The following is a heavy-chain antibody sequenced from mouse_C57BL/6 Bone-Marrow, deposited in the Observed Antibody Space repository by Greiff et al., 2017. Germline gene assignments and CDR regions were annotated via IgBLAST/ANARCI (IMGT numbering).Heavy chain of an antibody. CDR3: ARGRYYGSSHFDY. CDR1: GYTFTSYW. J-gene: IGHJ2*01. Sequence: VQLQQPGAELVRPGSSVKLSCKASGYTFTSYWMHWVKQRPIQGLEWIGNIDPSDIETHYNQKFKDKATLTVDKSSSTAYMQLSSLTSEDSAVYYCARGRYYGSSHFDYWGQGTTLTVSS. V-gene: IGHV1-52*01. CDR2: IDPSDIET. D-gene: IGHD1-1*01.